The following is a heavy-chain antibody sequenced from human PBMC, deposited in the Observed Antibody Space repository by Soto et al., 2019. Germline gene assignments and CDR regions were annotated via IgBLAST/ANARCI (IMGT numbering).Heavy chain of an antibody. CDR3: ARQGVLLWFGELLRPPYYYGMDV. CDR2: IYHSGST. J-gene: IGHJ6*02. V-gene: IGHV4-30-2*03. D-gene: IGHD3-10*01. Sequence: SETLSLTCAVSGGSISSGGYSWSCIRQPPGKGLDWIGYIYHSGSTYYNPSLKSRVTISVDTSKNQFSLKLSSVTAADTAVYYCARQGVLLWFGELLRPPYYYGMDVWGQGTTVT. CDR1: GGSISSGGYS.